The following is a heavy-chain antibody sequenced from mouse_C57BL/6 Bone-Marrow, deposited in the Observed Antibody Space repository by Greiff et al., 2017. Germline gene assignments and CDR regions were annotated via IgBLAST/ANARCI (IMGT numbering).Heavy chain of an antibody. CDR3: AREYGPGYYFDF. D-gene: IGHD1-2*01. Sequence: QVQLMQSGAELVMPGASVKLSCKASGYTFTSYWMHWVKQRPGQGLEWIGEIDPSDSNTNYNQKFKGKSTLTGDKSASTAYMQLSSLTSEDSAVYYCAREYGPGYYFDFWGQGTTLTVSS. CDR2: IDPSDSNT. J-gene: IGHJ2*01. V-gene: IGHV1-69*01. CDR1: GYTFTSYW.